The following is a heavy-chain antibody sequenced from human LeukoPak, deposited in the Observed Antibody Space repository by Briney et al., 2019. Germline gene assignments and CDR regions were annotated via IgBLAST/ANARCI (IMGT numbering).Heavy chain of an antibody. CDR1: GFTFRSYG. V-gene: IGHV3-33*01. D-gene: IGHD6-19*01. J-gene: IGHJ4*02. CDR2: IWYDGSNK. CDR3: ARSHQGTTVDAY. Sequence: GGSLRLSCAASGFTFRSYGMHWVRQAPGKGLEWVAIIWYDGSNKYYRESVKGRFTVSRDNSKNTLYLQMDSLRAEDTAVYYCARSHQGTTVDAYWGQGTLVTVSS.